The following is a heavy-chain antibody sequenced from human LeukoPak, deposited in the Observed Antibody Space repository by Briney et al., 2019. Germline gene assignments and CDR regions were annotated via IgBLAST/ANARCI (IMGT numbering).Heavy chain of an antibody. D-gene: IGHD3-10*01. CDR3: ARASPSFYGSGSYYSY. CDR2: INHSGST. Sequence: TLSLTCAVYGGSFSGYYWSWIRQPPGKGLEWIGEINHSGSTNYNPSLKSRVTISVDTSKNQFSLKLSSVAAADTAVYYCARASPSFYGSGSYYSYWGQGTLVTVSS. J-gene: IGHJ4*02. V-gene: IGHV4-34*01. CDR1: GGSFSGYY.